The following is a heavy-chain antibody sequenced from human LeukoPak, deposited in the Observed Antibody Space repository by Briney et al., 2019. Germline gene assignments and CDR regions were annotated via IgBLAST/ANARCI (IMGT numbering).Heavy chain of an antibody. D-gene: IGHD6-13*01. Sequence: PSETLSLTCAVYGGSFSGYYWSWIRQPPGKGLEWIGEINHSGSTNYNPSLKSRVTISVDTSKNQFSLKLSSVTAADTAVYYCARGLSSSGTRYYYMDVWGKGTTVTVSS. V-gene: IGHV4-34*01. CDR3: ARGLSSSGTRYYYMDV. CDR2: INHSGST. J-gene: IGHJ6*03. CDR1: GGSFSGYY.